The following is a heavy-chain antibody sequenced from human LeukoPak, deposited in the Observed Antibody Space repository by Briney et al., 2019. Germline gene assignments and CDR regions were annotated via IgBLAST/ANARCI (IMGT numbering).Heavy chain of an antibody. CDR1: GGSISSYY. CDR2: ISGSGGTT. V-gene: IGHV3-23*01. D-gene: IGHD2-2*02. Sequence: QPSETLSLTCTVSGGSISSYYWSWVRQTPGKGLEWVSAISGSGGTTYYADSVKGRFAISRDNSKDTLYLQMNSLRAEDTAIYYCANSMEYQLLYPEYFQHWGQGTLVTVSS. CDR3: ANSMEYQLLYPEYFQH. J-gene: IGHJ1*01.